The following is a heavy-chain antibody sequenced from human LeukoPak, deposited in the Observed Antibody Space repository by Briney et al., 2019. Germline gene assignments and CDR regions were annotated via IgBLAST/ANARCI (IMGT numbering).Heavy chain of an antibody. CDR2: INSDGSNT. V-gene: IGHV3-74*01. D-gene: IGHD3-22*01. Sequence: GGSLRLSCAASGFTFSSYWMHWVRQAPGKGLVWVSRINSDGSNTSYADSVKGRFTISRDNAKNTLYLQMNSLRAEDTALYYCARGPYYYDSSGYYFHWGQGTLVSASS. J-gene: IGHJ4*02. CDR3: ARGPYYYDSSGYYFH. CDR1: GFTFSSYW.